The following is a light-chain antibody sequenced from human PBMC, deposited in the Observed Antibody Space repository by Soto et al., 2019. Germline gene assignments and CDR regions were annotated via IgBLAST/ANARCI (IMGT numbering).Light chain of an antibody. V-gene: IGKV3-15*01. CDR1: QSISTN. CDR3: LQYNKWPPT. Sequence: IVTTQPPATLSVSPRERATHYKKNSQSISTNLAWYQQNLGQAPRLLIYGASTRATGIPARFSGSGSGTDFTITITSLLSGDFVVYDCLQYNKWPPTIGRGTKVDNK. J-gene: IGKJ1*01. CDR2: GAS.